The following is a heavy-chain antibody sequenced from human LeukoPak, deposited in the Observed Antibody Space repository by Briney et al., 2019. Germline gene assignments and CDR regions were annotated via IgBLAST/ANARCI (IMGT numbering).Heavy chain of an antibody. CDR1: GGTFSSYT. CDR2: IIPILGIA. D-gene: IGHD6-13*01. V-gene: IGHV1-69*02. Sequence: AASVKVSCKASGGTFSSYTISWVRQAPGQGLEWMGRIIPILGIANYAQKFQGRVTITADKSTSTAYTELSSLRSEDTAVYYCARGDSSSWYNQEYYFDYWGQGTLVTVSS. J-gene: IGHJ4*02. CDR3: ARGDSSSWYNQEYYFDY.